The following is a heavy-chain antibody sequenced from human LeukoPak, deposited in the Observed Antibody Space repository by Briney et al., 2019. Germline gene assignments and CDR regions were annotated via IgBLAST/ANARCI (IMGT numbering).Heavy chain of an antibody. Sequence: GGSLRLSCAASGFTFNTYSMKWVRQAPGEGLEWVSYISTSSTWIQYADSVKGRFTISRDNAKNTLYLQMNSLRAEDTAVYYCARDRGYTQDYWGQGTLVTVS. CDR2: ISTSSTWI. V-gene: IGHV3-21*05. J-gene: IGHJ4*02. CDR1: GFTFNTYS. CDR3: ARDRGYTQDY. D-gene: IGHD5-12*01.